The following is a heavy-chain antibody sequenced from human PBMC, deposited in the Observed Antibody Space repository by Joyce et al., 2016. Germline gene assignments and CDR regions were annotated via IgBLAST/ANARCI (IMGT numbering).Heavy chain of an antibody. V-gene: IGHV3-30*18. Sequence: QVQLVESGGGVVQPGRSLRLFCVASGFTFSSYGMHWVRQAPGKGLEWVAVISYDGSNKYYADSVKGRFTISRDNSKNTLYLQMNSLRAEDTAVYYCAKDRRVVVGATHSDQFDYWGREPWSPSPQ. CDR2: ISYDGSNK. J-gene: IGHJ4*02. CDR3: AKDRRVVVGATHSDQFDY. D-gene: IGHD2-15*01. CDR1: GFTFSSYG.